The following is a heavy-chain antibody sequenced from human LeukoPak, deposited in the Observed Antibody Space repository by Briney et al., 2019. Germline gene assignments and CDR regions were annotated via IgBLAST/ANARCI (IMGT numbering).Heavy chain of an antibody. J-gene: IGHJ4*02. V-gene: IGHV1-46*01. D-gene: IGHD3-22*01. CDR2: INPSGGST. Sequence: ASVKVSCKASGYTFTSYYMHWVRQAPGQGLEWMGIINPSGGSTSYAQKFQGRVTITADESTSTAYMELSSLRSEDTAVYYCASDQSSGYSSFDYWGQGTLVTVSS. CDR1: GYTFTSYY. CDR3: ASDQSSGYSSFDY.